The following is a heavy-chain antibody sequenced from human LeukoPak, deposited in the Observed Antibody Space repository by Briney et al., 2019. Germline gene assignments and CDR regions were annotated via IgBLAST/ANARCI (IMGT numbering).Heavy chain of an antibody. Sequence: GGSLRLSCAASRFTFSSYWMHWVRQAPGKGLVWVSRINSDGSSTSYADSVKGRFTISRDNAKDTLYLQMNSLRAEDTAVYYCARAQHSGYERYQYYFDYWGQGTLVTVSS. CDR2: INSDGSST. CDR1: RFTFSSYW. V-gene: IGHV3-74*01. CDR3: ARAQHSGYERYQYYFDY. D-gene: IGHD5-12*01. J-gene: IGHJ4*02.